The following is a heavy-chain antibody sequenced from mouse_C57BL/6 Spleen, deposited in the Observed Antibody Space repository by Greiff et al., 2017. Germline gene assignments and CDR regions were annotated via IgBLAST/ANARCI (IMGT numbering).Heavy chain of an antibody. Sequence: QVQLQQSGAELVMPGASVKLSCKASGYTFTSYWMHWVKQRPGQGLEWIGEIDPSDSYTNYNQKFKGKSTLTVDKSSSTAYMQLSSLTSEDSAVYYCAGSDYYGSKGCAYWGQGTLVTVSA. CDR3: AGSDYYGSKGCAY. CDR2: IDPSDSYT. CDR1: GYTFTSYW. V-gene: IGHV1-69*01. D-gene: IGHD1-1*01. J-gene: IGHJ3*01.